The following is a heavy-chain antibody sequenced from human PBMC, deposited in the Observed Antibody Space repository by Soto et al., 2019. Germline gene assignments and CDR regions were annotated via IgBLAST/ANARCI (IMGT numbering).Heavy chain of an antibody. J-gene: IGHJ6*02. Sequence: SLRLSCEVSGFTFSMYSMSLVRQSPGKGLEWVAKIPQDGVDGHYADSVKGRFIISRDNDKNSLHLQLNNLRAEDTAVYYCARDHLILPAHDFFYGSDVWGRGATVTVSS. D-gene: IGHD2-21*02. CDR3: ARDHLILPAHDFFYGSDV. CDR2: IPQDGVDG. V-gene: IGHV3-7*03. CDR1: GFTFSMYS.